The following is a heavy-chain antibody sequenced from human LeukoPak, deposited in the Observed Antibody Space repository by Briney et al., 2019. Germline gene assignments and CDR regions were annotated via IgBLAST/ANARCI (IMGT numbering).Heavy chain of an antibody. CDR2: INAGNGNT. D-gene: IGHD6-13*01. CDR1: GYTFTSYA. V-gene: IGHV1-3*03. J-gene: IGHJ4*02. CDR3: AREGGVIAAAGTFDY. Sequence: ASVKVSCKASGYTFTSYAMHWVRQAPGQRLEWMGWINAGNGNTKYSQEFQGRVTITRDTSASTAYMELSSLRSEDMAVYYCAREGGVIAAAGTFDYWGQGTLVTVFS.